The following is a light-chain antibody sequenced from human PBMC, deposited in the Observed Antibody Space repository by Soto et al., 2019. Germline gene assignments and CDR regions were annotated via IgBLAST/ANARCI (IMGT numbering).Light chain of an antibody. CDR2: AAS. CDR3: QQYNGFWT. V-gene: IGKV1-5*01. CDR1: QSISGW. Sequence: DIQMTQSPSTLSASVGDRVTITCRASQSISGWLAWYQQRPGKAPKLLIHAASTLESGVPSRFSGSGSGTEFTPTISSLQPDDFATYYCQQYNGFWTFGQGTKVEIK. J-gene: IGKJ1*01.